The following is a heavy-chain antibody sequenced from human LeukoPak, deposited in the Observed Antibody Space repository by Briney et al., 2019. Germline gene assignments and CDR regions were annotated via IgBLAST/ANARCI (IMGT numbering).Heavy chain of an antibody. D-gene: IGHD6-13*01. J-gene: IGHJ3*02. CDR1: GFTFSSYG. Sequence: GGSLRLSCAASGFTFSSYGMHWVRQAPGKGLEWVAVIWYDGSNKYYADSVKGRFTISRDNSKNTLYLQMNSLRAEDTAVYYCARDRQQLGAFDIWGQGTMVTVSS. V-gene: IGHV3-33*01. CDR2: IWYDGSNK. CDR3: ARDRQQLGAFDI.